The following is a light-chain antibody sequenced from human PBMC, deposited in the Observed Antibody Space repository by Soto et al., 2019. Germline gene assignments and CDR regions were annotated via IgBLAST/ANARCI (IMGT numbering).Light chain of an antibody. CDR1: QSISSW. Sequence: LQISLPTSTPSASVGDRVPIPFRASQSISSWLAWYQQKPGKAPKLLIYKASSLESGVPSRFSGSGSGTEFTLTISSLQPDDFATYYCQQYNSYSTFGQVTNV. CDR2: KAS. V-gene: IGKV1-5*03. J-gene: IGKJ1*01. CDR3: QQYNSYST.